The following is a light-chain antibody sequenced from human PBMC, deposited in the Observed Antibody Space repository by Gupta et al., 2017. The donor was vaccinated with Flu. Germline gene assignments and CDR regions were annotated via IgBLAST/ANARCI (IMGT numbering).Light chain of an antibody. CDR1: SGSVPTSYY. V-gene: IGLV8-61*01. CDR3: VLYMGSGISV. J-gene: IGLJ3*02. CDR2: STK. Sequence: QTVVTQEPSFSVSPGGTVTLTCGLRSGSVPTSYYPSWYQQTPGQAPRTLIYSTKTRSSGVPDRFSGSILGNKAALTSTGAQADDESDYYCVLYMGSGISVFGGGTKLTVL.